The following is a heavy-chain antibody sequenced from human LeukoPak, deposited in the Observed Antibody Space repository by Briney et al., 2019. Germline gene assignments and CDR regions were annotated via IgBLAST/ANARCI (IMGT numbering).Heavy chain of an antibody. CDR1: GFTVSSNY. J-gene: IGHJ6*02. CDR3: ARDHSYDYYYYHGMDV. CDR2: IYSGGST. D-gene: IGHD5-18*01. Sequence: GGSLRLSCAASGFTVSSNYMSWVRQAPGKGLEWVSVIYSGGSTYYADSVKGRFTISRDNSKNTVYLQMNSLRAEDTAVYYCARDHSYDYYYYHGMDVWGPGTTVTVSS. V-gene: IGHV3-53*01.